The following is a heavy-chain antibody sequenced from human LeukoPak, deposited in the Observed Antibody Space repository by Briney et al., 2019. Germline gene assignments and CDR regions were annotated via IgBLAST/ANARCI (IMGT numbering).Heavy chain of an antibody. D-gene: IGHD2-2*02. CDR1: GFTFSTYN. J-gene: IGHJ4*02. CDR2: ISGSSSYI. CDR3: ASSKRYCSSTNCYMVGIDY. V-gene: IGHV3-21*01. Sequence: GGSLRLSCAASGFTFSTYNMNWVRQAPGKGLEWVSSISGSSSYIYYADSLKGRFTVSRDNAKNSLFLQMNSLRAEDTAIYYCASSKRYCSSTNCYMVGIDYWGQGTLVTISS.